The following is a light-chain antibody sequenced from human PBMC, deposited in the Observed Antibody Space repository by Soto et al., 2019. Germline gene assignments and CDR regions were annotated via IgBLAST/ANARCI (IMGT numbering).Light chain of an antibody. CDR1: QGISSF. J-gene: IGKJ3*01. CDR3: QQLNSFLIP. CDR2: GAS. V-gene: IGKV1-9*01. Sequence: IQLTQSPSSLSASVGDRVTITCRASQGISSFLAWYQQKPGKAPKLLIYGASTLQSGVPSRFSGSGSGTDFTLTIGSLQPEDFATYYCQQLNSFLIPFCPGTKVDIK.